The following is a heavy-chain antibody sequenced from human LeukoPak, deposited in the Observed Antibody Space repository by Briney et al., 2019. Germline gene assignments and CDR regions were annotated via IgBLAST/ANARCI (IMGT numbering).Heavy chain of an antibody. D-gene: IGHD2-2*01. CDR3: ATGVVPAAIDLDAFDI. CDR2: ADPEDGET. Sequence: ASVKISCKVSGYTFTDYYMHWVQQAPGKGLEWMGLADPEDGETIYAEKFQGRVTITADTSTDTAYMELSSLRSEDTAVYYCATGVVPAAIDLDAFDIWGQGTMVTVSS. J-gene: IGHJ3*02. CDR1: GYTFTDYY. V-gene: IGHV1-69-2*01.